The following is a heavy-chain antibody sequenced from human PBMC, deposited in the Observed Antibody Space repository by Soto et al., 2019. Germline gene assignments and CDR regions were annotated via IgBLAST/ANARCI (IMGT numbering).Heavy chain of an antibody. CDR3: VRGWIPDQHVGYLQF. CDR1: GFTFNKYW. J-gene: IGHJ4*02. Sequence: EVQLVESGGGLVQPGGSLRLSCAASGFTFNKYWMHWVRQAPGKGLVWVSRISRDGSDTIYAGSVRGRFAVSRDNAKNMLFLQINRLTADDTAIYYCVRGWIPDQHVGYLQFWGQGTLVTVSS. D-gene: IGHD1-26*01. V-gene: IGHV3-74*01. CDR2: ISRDGSDT.